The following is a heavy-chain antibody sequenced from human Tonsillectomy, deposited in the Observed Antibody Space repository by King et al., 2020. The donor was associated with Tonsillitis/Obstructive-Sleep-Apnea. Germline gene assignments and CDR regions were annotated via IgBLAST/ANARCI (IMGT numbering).Heavy chain of an antibody. D-gene: IGHD6-19*01. CDR1: GFTFRRSW. CDR2: IKEGGSEK. Sequence: VQLVESGGGLVQPGGSLRLSCAASGFTFRRSWMSWVRQVPGKGLEWVANIKEGGSEKYYVDSVKGRFIISRDDAKNTVFLQMNSLRAEDTDVYYCAKIYSGWYGGDWGQGTLVTVSP. V-gene: IGHV3-7*01. J-gene: IGHJ4*02. CDR3: AKIYSGWYGGD.